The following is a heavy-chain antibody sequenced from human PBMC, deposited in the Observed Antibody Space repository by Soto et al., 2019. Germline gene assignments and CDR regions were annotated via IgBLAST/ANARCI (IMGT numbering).Heavy chain of an antibody. V-gene: IGHV3-23*01. CDR2: ISGSGGST. CDR1: GFTFSSYA. CDR3: EKDSPPWDYYDSSGYYFDY. J-gene: IGHJ4*02. Sequence: EVQLLESGGGLVQPGGSLRLSCAASGFTFSSYAMSWVRQAPGKGLEWVSAISGSGGSTYYADSVKGRFTISRDNSKNTLYLQMNSLRADETAVYYCEKDSPPWDYYDSSGYYFDYWGQGTLVTVSS. D-gene: IGHD3-22*01.